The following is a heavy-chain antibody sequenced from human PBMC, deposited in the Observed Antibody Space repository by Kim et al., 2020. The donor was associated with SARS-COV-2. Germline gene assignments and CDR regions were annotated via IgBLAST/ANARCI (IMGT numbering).Heavy chain of an antibody. Sequence: VKVSCKASGGTFSSYAISWVRQAPGQGLEWMGGIIPIFGTANYAQKFQGRVTITADESTSTAYMELSSLRSEDTAVYYCASTNYGSGSYRTFDYWGQGTLVTVSS. V-gene: IGHV1-69*13. D-gene: IGHD3-10*01. CDR2: IIPIFGTA. J-gene: IGHJ4*02. CDR3: ASTNYGSGSYRTFDY. CDR1: GGTFSSYA.